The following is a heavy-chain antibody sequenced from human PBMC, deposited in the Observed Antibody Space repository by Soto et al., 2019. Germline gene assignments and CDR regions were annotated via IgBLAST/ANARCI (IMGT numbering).Heavy chain of an antibody. CDR1: GFTFSDHH. J-gene: IGHJ5*02. Sequence: EVQLVESGGGLVQPGGSLRLSCAASGFTFSDHHMDWVRQAPGKGLEWVGRTRNKANSYTTEYAASVKGRFTISRDDSKNSLFLQMNSLKTEDTAVYYCCRDLGSWGQGTLVTVSS. CDR3: CRDLGS. CDR2: TRNKANSYTT. V-gene: IGHV3-72*01.